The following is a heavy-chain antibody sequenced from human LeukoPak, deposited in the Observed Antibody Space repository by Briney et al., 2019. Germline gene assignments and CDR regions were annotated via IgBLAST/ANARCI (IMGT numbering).Heavy chain of an antibody. CDR1: GFTFSSYG. D-gene: IGHD6-6*01. V-gene: IGHV3-33*01. CDR2: IWYDGSNK. CDR3: ASYSSSSIADY. J-gene: IGHJ4*02. Sequence: GGSLRLSCAASGFTFSSYGMHWVRQAPGKGLEWVAVIWYDGSNKYYADSVKGRFTIPRDNSKNTLYLQMNSLRAEDTAVYYCASYSSSSIADYWGQGTLVTVSS.